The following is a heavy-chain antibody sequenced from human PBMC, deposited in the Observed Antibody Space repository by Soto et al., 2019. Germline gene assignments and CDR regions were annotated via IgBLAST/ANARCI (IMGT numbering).Heavy chain of an antibody. V-gene: IGHV4-30-2*01. D-gene: IGHD2-21*02. CDR2: IYHSGST. J-gene: IGHJ4*02. Sequence: QLQLQESGSGLVKPSQTLSLTCAVSGGSISSGGYSWSWIRQPPGKGLEWIGYIYHSGSTYYNPSLKSRVTISVDRSKNQFSLKLSSVTAADTAVYYCARDDLAYCGGDCSHYFDYWGQGTLVTVSS. CDR1: GGSISSGGYS. CDR3: ARDDLAYCGGDCSHYFDY.